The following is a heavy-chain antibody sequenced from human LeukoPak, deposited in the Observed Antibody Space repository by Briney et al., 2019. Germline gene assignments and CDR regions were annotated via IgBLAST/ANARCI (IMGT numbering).Heavy chain of an antibody. CDR2: IKQDGTEK. CDR3: ARGRGSWYGVYFDY. V-gene: IGHV3-7*01. CDR1: GFTFSSYW. D-gene: IGHD6-13*01. Sequence: GGSLRLSCAASGFTFSSYWMTWFRQAPGMGLEWVANIKQDGTEKYYVDSVKGRFTISRDNAKNSLYLQMNSLRTEDTAVYYCARGRGSWYGVYFDYWGQGTLVTVSS. J-gene: IGHJ4*02.